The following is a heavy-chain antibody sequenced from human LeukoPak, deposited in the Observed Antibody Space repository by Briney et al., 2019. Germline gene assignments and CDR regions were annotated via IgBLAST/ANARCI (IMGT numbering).Heavy chain of an antibody. J-gene: IGHJ4*02. CDR1: AGTFTIYA. CDR3: ARDSHVYYGSGSYALKT. Sequence: ASVTVSFTSSAGTFTIYAVSLVRQAPGQGLGWMGGIIPIFGTANYAQKFQGRVTITADESTSTAYMELSSLRSEDTAVYYCARDSHVYYGSGSYALKTWGQGTLVTVSS. CDR2: IIPIFGTA. D-gene: IGHD3-10*01. V-gene: IGHV1-69*13.